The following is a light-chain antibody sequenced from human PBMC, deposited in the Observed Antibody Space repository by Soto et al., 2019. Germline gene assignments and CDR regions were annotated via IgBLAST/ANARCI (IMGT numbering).Light chain of an antibody. J-gene: IGLJ1*01. CDR1: SSTIGAGYD. CDR3: QSYDSSLSGYV. V-gene: IGLV1-40*01. CDR2: GNS. Sequence: QSVRTQPPSVSGAPGQRVTLSCTGSSSTIGAGYDVHWYQQLPGTAPKLLIYGNSNRPSGVPDRFSGSKSGTSASLAITGLQAEDEADYYCQSYDSSLSGYVFGTGTKLTVL.